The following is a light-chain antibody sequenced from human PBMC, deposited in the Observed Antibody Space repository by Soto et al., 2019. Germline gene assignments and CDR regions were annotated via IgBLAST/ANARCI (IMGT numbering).Light chain of an antibody. CDR3: AAWDDSLSGGEV. V-gene: IGLV1-47*01. CDR1: SSNIGSNY. Sequence: QSVLTQPPSASGTPGQRVTISCSGSSSNIGSNYVYWYQQLPGTAPKLLIYRNNQRPSGVPDRFSGSKSGTSASLAISGLRSEDEADYYCAAWDDSLSGGEVFGGGTMLTVL. J-gene: IGLJ3*02. CDR2: RNN.